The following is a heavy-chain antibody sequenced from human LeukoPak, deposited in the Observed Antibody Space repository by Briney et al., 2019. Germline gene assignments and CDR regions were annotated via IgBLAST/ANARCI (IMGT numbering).Heavy chain of an antibody. D-gene: IGHD4-23*01. CDR3: AKGGTTVVDY. CDR1: GFTFSSYW. CDR2: IDGDGSST. J-gene: IGHJ4*02. V-gene: IGHV3-74*03. Sequence: GGSLRLSCTASGFTFSSYWIHWVRQAPGKGLVWVSRIDGDGSSTTYADSVKGRFTISRDNAKNTLYLQMNSLRAEDTAVYYCAKGGTTVVDYWGQGTLVTVSS.